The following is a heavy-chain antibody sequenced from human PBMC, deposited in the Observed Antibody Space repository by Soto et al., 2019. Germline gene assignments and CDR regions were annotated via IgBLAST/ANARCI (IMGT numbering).Heavy chain of an antibody. Sequence: QVQLEQSGAEVKKPGASVKGSCKASGYSFTDYYIHWVRQAPGQGLEWMGWIIPNNGGTKYAQKFQDRVTMTRDTSITTAYMELSRLRSDDTAVYYCARGTFDSSGNYFAGWFDPWGQGTLVTVSS. D-gene: IGHD3-22*01. J-gene: IGHJ5*02. V-gene: IGHV1-2*02. CDR1: GYSFTDYY. CDR2: IIPNNGGT. CDR3: ARGTFDSSGNYFAGWFDP.